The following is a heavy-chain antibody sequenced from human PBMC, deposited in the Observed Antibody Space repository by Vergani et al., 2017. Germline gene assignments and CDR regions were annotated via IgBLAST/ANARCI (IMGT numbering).Heavy chain of an antibody. CDR3: ARSQGDYWYFDL. CDR1: GYSIGSGFY. V-gene: IGHV4-38-2*01. J-gene: IGHJ2*01. D-gene: IGHD2-21*01. CDR2: IHNRGKT. Sequence: QVRLEESGPGLVKPSETLSLTCSVSGYSIGSGFYCAWIRQSPGEGLQWLTSIHNRGKTYHNPSLKSRVSVCLDTSKNSSSLNLASVTATDPAVYYCARSQGDYWYFDLWGPGSQVTVSS.